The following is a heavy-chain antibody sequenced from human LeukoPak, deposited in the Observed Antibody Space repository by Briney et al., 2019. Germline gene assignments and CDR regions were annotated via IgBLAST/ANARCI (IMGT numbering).Heavy chain of an antibody. V-gene: IGHV3-30*18. J-gene: IGHJ4*02. CDR2: ISYDGSNK. CDR1: GFTFSSYG. CDR3: AKDDPREGHHLDY. D-gene: IGHD1-14*01. Sequence: GGSLRLSCAASGFTFSSYGMHWVRQAPGKGLEWVAVISYDGSNKYYADSVKGRFTISRDNSKNTLYLQMNSLRAEDTAVYYCAKDDPREGHHLDYWGQGTLVTVSS.